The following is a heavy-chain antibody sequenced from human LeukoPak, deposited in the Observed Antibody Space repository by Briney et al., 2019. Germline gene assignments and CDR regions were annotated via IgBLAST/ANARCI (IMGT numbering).Heavy chain of an antibody. D-gene: IGHD6-13*01. V-gene: IGHV1-69*13. J-gene: IGHJ5*02. CDR3: ARGGSSWYQNWFDP. CDR1: GGTFSSYA. CDR2: IIPIFGTA. Sequence: SVKVSCKASGGTFSSYAISWVRQAPGQGLEWMGGIIPIFGTANYAQKFQGRVTITADESTSTAYMELSSLRSEDTAVYYCARGGSSWYQNWFDPWGQRTLVTVSS.